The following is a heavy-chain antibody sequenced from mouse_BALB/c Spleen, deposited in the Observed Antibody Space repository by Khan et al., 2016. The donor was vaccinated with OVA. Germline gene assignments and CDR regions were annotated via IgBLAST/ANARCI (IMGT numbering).Heavy chain of an antibody. V-gene: IGHV1-7*01. Sequence: QVQLQQSGAELAKPGASVKMSCKASGYTFTNYWMHWVKQRPGQGLEWIGYINPSTIYTEYNQKFKDKATLTADKSSSTAYMQLRSLTSEDSAVYYCARRLPPYYYAMDYWGQGTTLTVSS. J-gene: IGHJ4*01. CDR2: INPSTIYT. CDR3: ARRLPPYYYAMDY. CDR1: GYTFTNYW. D-gene: IGHD3-2*02.